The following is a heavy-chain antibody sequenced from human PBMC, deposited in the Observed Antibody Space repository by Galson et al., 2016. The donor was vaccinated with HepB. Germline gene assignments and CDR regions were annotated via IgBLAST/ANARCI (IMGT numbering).Heavy chain of an antibody. D-gene: IGHD6-13*01. J-gene: IGHJ4*02. CDR3: ARVRRQYSTDWQPFDY. CDR2: ISYDGSNK. CDR1: GFIFSNYD. Sequence: SLRLSCAASGFIFSNYDIHWVRQAPGKGLEWVAVISYDGSNKYYADSVKGRFTISRDNSKNTQYLEMNSLRAEDTAVYYCARVRRQYSTDWQPFDYWGQGTLVTVSS. V-gene: IGHV3-30-3*01.